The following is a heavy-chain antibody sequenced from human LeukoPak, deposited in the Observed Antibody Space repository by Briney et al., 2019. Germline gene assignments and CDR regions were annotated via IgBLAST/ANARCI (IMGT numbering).Heavy chain of an antibody. Sequence: GGSLRLSCAASGFTFDDYTMHWVRQAPGKGLEWVSLISWNGAGTYYADPVKGRFTISRDNSKNSLYLQMNSLRTEDTALYYCAKGGGMIRSGRFHYWGQRPLVTVSS. V-gene: IGHV3-43*01. J-gene: IGHJ4*02. D-gene: IGHD3-10*01. CDR2: ISWNGAGT. CDR3: AKGGGMIRSGRFHY. CDR1: GFTFDDYT.